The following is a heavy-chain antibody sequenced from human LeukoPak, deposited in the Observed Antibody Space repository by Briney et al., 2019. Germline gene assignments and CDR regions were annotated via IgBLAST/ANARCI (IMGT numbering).Heavy chain of an antibody. J-gene: IGHJ4*02. Sequence: ASVKVSCTASGYTFTSYGISWVRQAPGQGLEGMGWISAYNGNTNYAQKLQGRVTMTTDTSTSTAYMELRSLRSDDTAVYYCARETEGRGYGYYWGQGTLVTVSS. CDR1: GYTFTSYG. CDR2: ISAYNGNT. CDR3: ARETEGRGYGYY. D-gene: IGHD5-18*01. V-gene: IGHV1-18*01.